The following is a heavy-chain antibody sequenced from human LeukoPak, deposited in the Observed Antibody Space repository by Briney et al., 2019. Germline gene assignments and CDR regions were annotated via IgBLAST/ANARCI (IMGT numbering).Heavy chain of an antibody. D-gene: IGHD5-24*01. J-gene: IGHJ4*02. CDR2: IIPILGIA. CDR1: GGTFSSYA. V-gene: IGHV1-69*04. Sequence: SVKVSCKASGGTFSSYAISWVRQAPGQGLECMGRIIPILGIANYAQKFQGRVTITADKSTSTAYMELSSLRSEDTAVYYCARDALEMATIPFDYWGQGTLVTVSS. CDR3: ARDALEMATIPFDY.